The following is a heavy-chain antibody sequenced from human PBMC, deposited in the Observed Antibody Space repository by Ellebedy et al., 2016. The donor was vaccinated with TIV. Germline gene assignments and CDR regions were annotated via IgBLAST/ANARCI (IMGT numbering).Heavy chain of an antibody. Sequence: SETLSLXXAVYGGSFSGYYWSWIRQPPGKGLEWIGEINHSGSTNYNPSLKSRVTISEDTSKNQLSLKLSSVTAADTAVYYCAREPGYGDYARVDYWGQGTLVTVSS. D-gene: IGHD4-17*01. V-gene: IGHV4-34*01. CDR1: GGSFSGYY. CDR2: INHSGST. J-gene: IGHJ4*02. CDR3: AREPGYGDYARVDY.